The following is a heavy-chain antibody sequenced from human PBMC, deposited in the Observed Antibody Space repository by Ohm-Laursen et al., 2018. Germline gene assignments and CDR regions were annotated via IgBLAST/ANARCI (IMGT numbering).Heavy chain of an antibody. CDR3: AKGGNSVGIGY. CDR2: IWYDGSNK. J-gene: IGHJ4*02. V-gene: IGHV3-33*06. Sequence: SLRLSCTASGFTFSSYGMHWVRQAPGKGLEWVAVIWYDGSNKYYADSVKGRFTISRDNSKNTLYLQMNSLRAEDTAVYYCAKGGNSVGIGYWGQGTLVTVSS. D-gene: IGHD4-23*01. CDR1: GFTFSSYG.